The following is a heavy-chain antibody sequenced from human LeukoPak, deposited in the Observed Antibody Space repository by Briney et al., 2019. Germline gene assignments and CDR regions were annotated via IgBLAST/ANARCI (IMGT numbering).Heavy chain of an antibody. CDR2: ISAYDGNT. CDR3: ARGGSSGYYYGGDY. Sequence: ASVTVSCAASGYTFTSYGISWGRQAPGQGREWMGWISAYDGNTNYAQKLQGRVTMTTDTSTSTAYMELRSLRSDDTAVYYCARGGSSGYYYGGDYWGQGGLVTVSS. J-gene: IGHJ4*02. V-gene: IGHV1-18*01. D-gene: IGHD3-22*01. CDR1: GYTFTSYG.